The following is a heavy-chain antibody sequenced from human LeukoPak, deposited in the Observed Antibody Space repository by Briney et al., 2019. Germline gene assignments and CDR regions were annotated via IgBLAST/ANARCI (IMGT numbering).Heavy chain of an antibody. V-gene: IGHV4-59*01. CDR3: AKDGRFGVVPAAPEAFDI. CDR2: IYYSGST. J-gene: IGHJ3*02. CDR1: GGSISSYY. D-gene: IGHD2-2*01. Sequence: SETLSLTCTVSGGSISSYYWSWIRQPAGKGLEWIGYIYYSGSTNYNPSLKSRVTISVDTSKNQFSLKLSSVTAADTAVYYCAKDGRFGVVPAAPEAFDIWGQGTLVTVSS.